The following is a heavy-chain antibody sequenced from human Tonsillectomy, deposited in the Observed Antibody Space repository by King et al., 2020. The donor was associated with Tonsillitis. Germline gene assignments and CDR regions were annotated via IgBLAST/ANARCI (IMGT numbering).Heavy chain of an antibody. D-gene: IGHD3-16*01. V-gene: IGHV3-23*04. CDR3: AKLGGDEAFDI. CDR1: GFTFSSYV. Sequence: VQLVESGGGLVQPGGSLRLSCAASGFTFSSYVMSWVRQAPGKGLEWVSGISGSGGNTYDAEFVKGRFIISRDNSWNTLYLQMNGLRAEDTAVYFCAKLGGDEAFDIWGQGTMVTVSS. CDR2: ISGSGGNT. J-gene: IGHJ3*02.